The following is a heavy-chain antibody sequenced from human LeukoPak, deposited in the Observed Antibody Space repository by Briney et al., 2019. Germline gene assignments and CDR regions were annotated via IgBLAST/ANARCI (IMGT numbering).Heavy chain of an antibody. CDR3: ARGRGYCSSTSCLYYYYGMDV. CDR1: GGSISSYY. V-gene: IGHV4-4*07. D-gene: IGHD2-2*01. Sequence: PSETLSLTCTVSGGSISSYYWSWIRQPAGKGLEWIGRIYTSGSTNYNPSLKSRVTMSVDTSKNQFSLKLSSVTAADTAVYYCARGRGYCSSTSCLYYYYGMDVWGQGTTVTVSS. J-gene: IGHJ6*02. CDR2: IYTSGST.